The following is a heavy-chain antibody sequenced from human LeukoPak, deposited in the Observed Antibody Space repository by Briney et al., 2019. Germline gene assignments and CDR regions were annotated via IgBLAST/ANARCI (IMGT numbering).Heavy chain of an antibody. CDR1: GFSFSSYA. J-gene: IGHJ4*02. D-gene: IGHD6-19*01. CDR2: ISGSGDNT. Sequence: GGSLRLSCAASGFSFSSYATSWVRQAPGKGLEWVSSISGSGDNTYYAESVKGRFTISRDNSKNTLFLQMNSLRAEDTAVFYCAKRSGYTTGWFFDFWGQGTLVTVSS. V-gene: IGHV3-23*01. CDR3: AKRSGYTTGWFFDF.